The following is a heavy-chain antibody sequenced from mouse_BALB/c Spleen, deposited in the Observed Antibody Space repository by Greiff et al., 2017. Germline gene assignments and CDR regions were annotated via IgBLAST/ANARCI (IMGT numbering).Heavy chain of an antibody. V-gene: IGHV5-17*02. CDR1: GFTFSSFG. J-gene: IGHJ4*01. CDR2: ISSGSSTI. Sequence: EVKLVESGGGLVQPGGSRKLSCAASGFTFSSFGMHWVRQAPEKGLEWVAYISSGSSTIYYADTVKGRSTITRDNPKNTLFLQMTSLRSEDTAMYYCARYYDDGYYAMDYWGQGTSVTVSA. D-gene: IGHD2-4*01. CDR3: ARYYDDGYYAMDY.